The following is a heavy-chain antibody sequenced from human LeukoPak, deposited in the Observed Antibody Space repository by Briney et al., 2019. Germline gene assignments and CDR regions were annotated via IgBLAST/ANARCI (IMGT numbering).Heavy chain of an antibody. J-gene: IGHJ6*03. CDR1: GYSISSGYY. D-gene: IGHD1-26*01. CDR3: VTPRSWELSDMAV. V-gene: IGHV4-38-2*01. Sequence: SETLSLTCAVSGYSISSGYYWGWIRQPPGKGLEWIGSIYHSGSTYYNPSLKSRVTISVDTSKSEFSLRLTSVTAADTAVYYCVTPRSWELSDMAVWGKGTTVIVSS. CDR2: IYHSGST.